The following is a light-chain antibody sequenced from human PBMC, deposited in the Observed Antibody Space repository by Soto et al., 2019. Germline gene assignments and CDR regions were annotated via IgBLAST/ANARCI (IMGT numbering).Light chain of an antibody. Sequence: QSALTQPASVSGSPGQSITISCTGTSSDVGYYNYVSWYQHHPGKVPKLMIYEVSNRPSGVSNRFSGSKSGNTASQTISGLQAEDEADYYCSSYTTSSTQVFGGGTKVTVL. CDR3: SSYTTSSTQV. V-gene: IGLV2-14*01. J-gene: IGLJ3*02. CDR2: EVS. CDR1: SSDVGYYNY.